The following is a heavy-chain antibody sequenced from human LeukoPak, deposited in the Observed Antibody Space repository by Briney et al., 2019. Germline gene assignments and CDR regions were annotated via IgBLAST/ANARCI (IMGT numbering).Heavy chain of an antibody. Sequence: GASVKVSCKASGYTFTSCDINWVRQATGQGLEWMGWMNPNSGNTGYAQKFQGRVTMTRNTSISTAYMELSSLRSEDTAVYYCARVSILYYYDSSGYRYPHFNFDYWGQGTLVTVSS. D-gene: IGHD3-22*01. V-gene: IGHV1-8*01. J-gene: IGHJ4*02. CDR2: MNPNSGNT. CDR3: ARVSILYYYDSSGYRYPHFNFDY. CDR1: GYTFTSCD.